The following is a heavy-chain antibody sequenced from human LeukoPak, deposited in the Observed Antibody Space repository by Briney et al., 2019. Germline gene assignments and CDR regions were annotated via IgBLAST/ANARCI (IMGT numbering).Heavy chain of an antibody. CDR3: ARTRDIVVVPAVVNWFDP. CDR1: GSTFSSYS. J-gene: IGHJ5*02. V-gene: IGHV3-21*01. Sequence: GGSLRLSCAASGSTFSSYSMNWVRQAPGKGLEWVSSISSSSSYIYYADSVKGRFTISRDNAKNSLYLQMNSLRAEDTAVYYCARTRDIVVVPAVVNWFDPWGQGTLVTVSS. D-gene: IGHD2-2*01. CDR2: ISSSSSYI.